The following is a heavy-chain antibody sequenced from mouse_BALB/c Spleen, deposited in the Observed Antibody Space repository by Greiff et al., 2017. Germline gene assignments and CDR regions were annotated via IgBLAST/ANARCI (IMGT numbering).Heavy chain of an antibody. CDR1: GFTFSDYY. Sequence: EVKLEESGGGLVKPGGSLKLSCAASGFTFSDYYMYWVRQTPEKRLEWVATISDGGSYTYYPDSVKGRFTISRDNAKNNLYLQMSSLKSEDTAMYYCARGITEAMDYWGQGTSVTVSS. CDR2: ISDGGSYT. D-gene: IGHD2-4*01. CDR3: ARGITEAMDY. J-gene: IGHJ4*01. V-gene: IGHV5-4*02.